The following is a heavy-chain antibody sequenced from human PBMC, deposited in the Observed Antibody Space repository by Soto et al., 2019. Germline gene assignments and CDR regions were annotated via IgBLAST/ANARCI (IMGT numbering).Heavy chain of an antibody. CDR2: MNPNSGNT. J-gene: IGHJ6*03. Sequence: ASVKVSCKASGYTFTSYDINWVRQATGQRLEWMGWMNPNSGNTGYAQKFQGRVTMTRNTSISTAYMELSSLRSEDTAVYYCARRGSYYYYMDVWGKGTTVTVSS. CDR1: GYTFTSYD. CDR3: ARRGSYYYYMDV. V-gene: IGHV1-8*01. D-gene: IGHD3-10*01.